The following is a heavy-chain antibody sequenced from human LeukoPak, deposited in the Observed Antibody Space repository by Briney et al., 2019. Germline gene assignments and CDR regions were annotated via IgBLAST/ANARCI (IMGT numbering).Heavy chain of an antibody. CDR1: GFTFSSYG. V-gene: IGHV3-33*01. J-gene: IGHJ5*02. D-gene: IGHD6-13*01. CDR3: ARDLAAAGTWFDP. CDR2: IWYDTSNK. Sequence: GGSLRLSCAASGFTFSSYGMHWVRQAPGKGLEWGAVIWYDTSNKYYADSVKGRFTISRDNSKNTLYLQMNSLRAEDAAVYYCARDLAAAGTWFDPWGQGTLVTVSS.